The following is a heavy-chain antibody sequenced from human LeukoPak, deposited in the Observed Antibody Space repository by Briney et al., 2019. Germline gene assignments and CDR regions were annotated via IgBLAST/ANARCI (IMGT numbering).Heavy chain of an antibody. V-gene: IGHV1-46*01. CDR2: INPSGGST. J-gene: IGHJ4*02. CDR1: GYTFTGYH. Sequence: GASVKVSCRASGYTFTGYHMHWARHAPGQGLEWMGIINPSGGSTSYAQKFQGRVIMTRDMSTSTVYMELSSLRSEDSAVYYCARETRQGGSLDFDYWGQGTLVTVSS. D-gene: IGHD1-26*01. CDR3: ARETRQGGSLDFDY.